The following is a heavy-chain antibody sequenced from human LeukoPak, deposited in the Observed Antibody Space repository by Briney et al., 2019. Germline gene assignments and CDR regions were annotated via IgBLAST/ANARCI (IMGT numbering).Heavy chain of an antibody. CDR3: ARISGWYGDDAFDI. D-gene: IGHD6-19*01. CDR2: INPNSGGT. J-gene: IGHJ3*02. Sequence: GASVKVSCKASGYTFTGYYMHWVRQAPGQGLEWMGWINPNSGGTNYAQKFQGRVTMTRDTSISTAYMELSRLRSDDTAVYYCARISGWYGDDAFDIWDQGTMVTVSS. CDR1: GYTFTGYY. V-gene: IGHV1-2*02.